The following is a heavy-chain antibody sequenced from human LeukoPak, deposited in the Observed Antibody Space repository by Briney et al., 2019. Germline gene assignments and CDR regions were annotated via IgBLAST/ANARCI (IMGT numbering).Heavy chain of an antibody. J-gene: IGHJ3*02. D-gene: IGHD1-26*01. CDR3: ARGWTRGAGGYYWADAFDI. V-gene: IGHV1-2*02. CDR2: INPNSGGT. Sequence: ASVNVSCKASGYTFTGYYMHWVRQAPGQGLEWMGWINPNSGGTNYAQKFQGRVTKTRDTYISTGYMELSRVRADDTAVYYCARGWTRGAGGYYWADAFDIWGQGTMVTVSS. CDR1: GYTFTGYY.